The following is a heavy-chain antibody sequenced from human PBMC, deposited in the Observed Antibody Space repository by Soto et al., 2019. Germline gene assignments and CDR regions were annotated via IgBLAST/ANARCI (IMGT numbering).Heavy chain of an antibody. D-gene: IGHD4-17*01. CDR3: ARGAASYGDYSANWFDP. Sequence: WASVKVSCKASGYTFTGYYMHWVRQAPGQGLEWMGWINPNSGGTNYAQKFQGRVTMTRDTSISTAYMELSRLRSDDTAVYYCARGAASYGDYSANWFDPWGQGTLVTVSS. V-gene: IGHV1-2*02. CDR1: GYTFTGYY. J-gene: IGHJ5*02. CDR2: INPNSGGT.